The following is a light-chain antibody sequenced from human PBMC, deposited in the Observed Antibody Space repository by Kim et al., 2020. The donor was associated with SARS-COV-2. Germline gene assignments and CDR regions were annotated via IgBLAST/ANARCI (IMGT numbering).Light chain of an antibody. CDR1: RGSMDSNY. Sequence: GKTVTLSCARSRGSMDSNYVQWYQQRPGSAPTTVIYEDNQRPSGVPDRFSGSIDSSSNSASLTISGLKTEDEADYYCQSYDSSSVVFGGGTQLTVL. V-gene: IGLV6-57*03. CDR3: QSYDSSSVV. J-gene: IGLJ2*01. CDR2: EDN.